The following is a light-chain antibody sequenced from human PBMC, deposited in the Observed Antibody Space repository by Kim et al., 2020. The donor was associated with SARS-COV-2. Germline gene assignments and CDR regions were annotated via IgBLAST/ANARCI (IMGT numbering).Light chain of an antibody. V-gene: IGKV1-17*01. CDR1: QEIRND. Sequence: TSVGDEVTVTCRASQEIRNDLGGYQRNQGKAPRRLINGASSWQGGVPSGFSGSGSGTEFTLPFTSVQPKDFPTYFCLQHSTHPITFGQGTRLEIK. CDR3: LQHSTHPIT. J-gene: IGKJ5*01. CDR2: GAS.